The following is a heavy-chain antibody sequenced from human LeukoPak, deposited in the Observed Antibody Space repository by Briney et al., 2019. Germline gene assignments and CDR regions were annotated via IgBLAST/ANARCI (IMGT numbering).Heavy chain of an antibody. J-gene: IGHJ4*02. Sequence: SETLSLTCAVYGGSFSGYYWSWIRQPPGKGLEWIGEINHSGSTNYNPSLKSRVTISVDTSKNQFSLKLSSVTAADTAVYYCARGTVVVPPDYWGQGTLVTVSS. D-gene: IGHD2-2*01. CDR1: GGSFSGYY. CDR3: ARGTVVVPPDY. V-gene: IGHV4-34*01. CDR2: INHSGST.